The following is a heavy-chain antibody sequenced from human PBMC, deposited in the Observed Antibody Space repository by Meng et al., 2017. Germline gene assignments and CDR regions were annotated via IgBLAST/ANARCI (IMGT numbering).Heavy chain of an antibody. V-gene: IGHV3-74*01. Sequence: VEAGGGLFQPGGSLGLSLAASGFTFNNYWMHWVRQVPGKGLVWVSRISGDGSITNYADSVKGRFTISRDNAKNTLYLQMNSLRPEDTAVYYCLDEAPRSDYWGQGSLVTVSS. CDR2: ISGDGSIT. CDR3: LDEAPRSDY. J-gene: IGHJ4*02. D-gene: IGHD1-1*01. CDR1: GFTFNNYW.